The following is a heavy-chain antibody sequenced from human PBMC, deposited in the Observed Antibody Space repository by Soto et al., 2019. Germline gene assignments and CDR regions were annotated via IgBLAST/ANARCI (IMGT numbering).Heavy chain of an antibody. J-gene: IGHJ6*02. CDR2: ISSSSSYI. V-gene: IGHV3-21*01. CDR3: AGDITMVRGVISRAYYYGMDV. D-gene: IGHD3-10*01. CDR1: GFTFSSYS. Sequence: GGSLRLSXAASGFTFSSYSMNWVRQAPGKGLEWVSSISSSSSYIYYADSVKGRFTISRDNAKNSLYLQMNSLRAEDTAVYYCAGDITMVRGVISRAYYYGMDVWGQGTTVTVSS.